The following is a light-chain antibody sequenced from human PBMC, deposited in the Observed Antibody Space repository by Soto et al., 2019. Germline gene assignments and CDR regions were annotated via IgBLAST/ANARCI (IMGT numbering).Light chain of an antibody. CDR3: SSYTTSNTRQIV. CDR1: SSDVSGYNY. Sequence: QSALTQPASVSGSPGQSITISCTGTSSDVSGYNYVSWYQHHPGKAPKLIIFDVSNRPSGVSNPFSGSKSGNTASLTISGLQPEDEADYYCSSYTTSNTRQIVFGTGTKVTVL. J-gene: IGLJ1*01. CDR2: DVS. V-gene: IGLV2-14*03.